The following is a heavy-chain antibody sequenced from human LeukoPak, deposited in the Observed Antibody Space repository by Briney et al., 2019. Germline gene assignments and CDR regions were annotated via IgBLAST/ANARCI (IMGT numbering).Heavy chain of an antibody. V-gene: IGHV3-7*01. Sequence: GGSLRLSCAASGFTLSDYWMSWVRQAPGKGLDWVANINPDGSKKYYAGSVKGRFTVSRDNARNSLYPQMNSLGAEDTAVYYCARITTGASFDFWGQGTLVTVSS. CDR2: INPDGSKK. CDR1: GFTLSDYW. J-gene: IGHJ4*02. CDR3: ARITTGASFDF. D-gene: IGHD1-1*01.